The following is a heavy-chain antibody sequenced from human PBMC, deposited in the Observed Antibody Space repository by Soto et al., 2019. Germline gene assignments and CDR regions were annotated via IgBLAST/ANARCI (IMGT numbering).Heavy chain of an antibody. D-gene: IGHD6-6*01. CDR2: ISAYNGNT. CDR1: GYTFTSYG. V-gene: IGHV1-18*01. CDR3: ARDTLEYSSSDWFDP. Sequence: AASVKVSCKASGYTFTSYGISWVRQAPGQGLEWMGWISAYNGNTNYAQKLQGRVTMTTDTSTSTAYMELRSLRSDDTAVYYCARDTLEYSSSDWFDPWGQGTLVTVSS. J-gene: IGHJ5*02.